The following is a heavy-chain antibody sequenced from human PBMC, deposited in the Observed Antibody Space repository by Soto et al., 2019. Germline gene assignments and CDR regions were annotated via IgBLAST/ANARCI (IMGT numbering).Heavy chain of an antibody. CDR2: IYYSGST. Sequence: SETLSLTCTVSGGSISSYYWSWIRQPPGKGLEWIGYIYYSGSTNYNPSLKSRVTISVDTSKNQFSLKLSSVTAADTAVYYCARYYYGSGSYYLYFDYWGQGTLVTVSS. D-gene: IGHD3-10*01. V-gene: IGHV4-59*01. CDR1: GGSISSYY. J-gene: IGHJ4*02. CDR3: ARYYYGSGSYYLYFDY.